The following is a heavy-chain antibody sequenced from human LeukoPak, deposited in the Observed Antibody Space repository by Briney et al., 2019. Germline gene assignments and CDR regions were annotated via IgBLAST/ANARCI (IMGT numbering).Heavy chain of an antibody. CDR1: GFTFSSYS. J-gene: IGHJ6*02. CDR3: ARDPLYCGSSTCYNYYYSMDV. CDR2: ISSSSSTV. Sequence: GGSLRLSCAASGFTFSSYSTHWVRQAPGKGLEWVSYISSSSSTVHYADSVRGRFTISRDSAKNSLYLQMNSLGDEDTAVYYCARDPLYCGSSTCYNYYYSMDVWGQGTTVTVSS. V-gene: IGHV3-48*02. D-gene: IGHD2-2*02.